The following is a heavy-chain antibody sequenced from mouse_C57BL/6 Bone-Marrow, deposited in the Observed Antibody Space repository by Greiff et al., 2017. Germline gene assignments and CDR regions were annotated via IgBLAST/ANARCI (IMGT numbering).Heavy chain of an antibody. CDR3: ARPHYYGSSYWYFDV. CDR2: IYPRDGST. V-gene: IGHV1-85*01. Sequence: VQLQQSGPELVKPGASVKLSCKASGYTFTSYDINWVKQRPGQGLEWIGWIYPRDGSTKYNEKFKGKATLTVDTSSSTAYMELHSLTSEYSAVYFCARPHYYGSSYWYFDVWGTGTTVTVSS. J-gene: IGHJ1*03. CDR1: GYTFTSYD. D-gene: IGHD1-1*01.